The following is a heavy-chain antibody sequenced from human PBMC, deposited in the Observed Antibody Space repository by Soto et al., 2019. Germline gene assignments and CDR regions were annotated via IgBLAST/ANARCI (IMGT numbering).Heavy chain of an antibody. CDR2: IYYSGST. V-gene: IGHV4-39*01. CDR3: ARQKVRPTTVVTPFDY. Sequence: QLQLQDSGPGLVKPSETLSLTCTVSGGSISSSSYYWGWIRQPPGKGLEWIGSIYYSGSTYYNPSLKSRVTISVDTSQNQFSLKLSSVTAADTAVYYCARQKVRPTTVVTPFDYWGQGTLVTVSS. D-gene: IGHD4-17*01. CDR1: GGSISSSSYY. J-gene: IGHJ4*02.